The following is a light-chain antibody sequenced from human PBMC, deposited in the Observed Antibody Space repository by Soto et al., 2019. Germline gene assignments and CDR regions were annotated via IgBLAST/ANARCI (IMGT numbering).Light chain of an antibody. CDR3: RSSGSSLSGHVV. V-gene: IGLV1-40*01. CDR2: GNS. Sequence: QSVLTQPPSVSGAPGQRVTISCTGSSSNIGAGYDVHWYQQLPGTAPKLLIYGNSNRPSGVPDRFSGSKSGTSASLAITGLQAEDEADYYCRSSGSSLSGHVVFGGGTKLTVL. J-gene: IGLJ2*01. CDR1: SSNIGAGYD.